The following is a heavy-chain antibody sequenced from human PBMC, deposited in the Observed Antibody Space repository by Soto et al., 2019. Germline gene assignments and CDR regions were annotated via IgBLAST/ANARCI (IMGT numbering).Heavy chain of an antibody. J-gene: IGHJ6*02. Sequence: SETLSLTCAVSGGSISSGGYFWSWIRQPPGKGLEWIGYSLHSGSTSYNPPLKSRVIISVDRSKNQFSLELNSVTTADTAVYYCARGDAGYYGMDVWGQGITVTVSS. CDR3: ARGDAGYYGMDV. V-gene: IGHV4-30-2*01. CDR1: GGSISSGGYF. CDR2: SLHSGST.